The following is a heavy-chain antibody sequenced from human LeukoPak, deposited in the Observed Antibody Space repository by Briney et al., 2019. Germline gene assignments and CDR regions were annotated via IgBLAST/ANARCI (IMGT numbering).Heavy chain of an antibody. D-gene: IGHD4-11*01. CDR1: GGSFSGYY. CDR3: ARTPRTTVTTRFDY. V-gene: IGHV4-34*01. J-gene: IGHJ4*02. Sequence: SETLSLTCAVYGGSFSGYYGSWIRQPPGKGLEWIGEINHSGSTNYNPSLKSRVTISVDTSKNQFSLKLSSVTAADTAVYYCARTPRTTVTTRFDYWGQGTLVTVSS. CDR2: INHSGST.